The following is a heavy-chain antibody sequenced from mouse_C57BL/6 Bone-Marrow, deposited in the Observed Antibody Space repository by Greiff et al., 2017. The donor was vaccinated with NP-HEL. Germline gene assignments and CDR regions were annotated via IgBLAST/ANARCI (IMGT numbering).Heavy chain of an antibody. J-gene: IGHJ1*03. Sequence: VQLQESGAELVKPGASVKLSCKASGYTFTSYWMHWVKQRPGQGLEWIGMIHPNSGSTNYNEKFKSKATLTVDKSSSTAYMQLSSLTSEDSAVYYCARNYYGSSPYWYFDVWGTGTTVTVSS. CDR1: GYTFTSYW. D-gene: IGHD1-1*01. V-gene: IGHV1-64*01. CDR3: ARNYYGSSPYWYFDV. CDR2: IHPNSGST.